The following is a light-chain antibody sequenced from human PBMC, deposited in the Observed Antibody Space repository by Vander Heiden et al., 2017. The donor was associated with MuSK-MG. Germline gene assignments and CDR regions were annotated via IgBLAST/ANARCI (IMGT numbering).Light chain of an antibody. CDR1: IRGVGSYKR. Sequence: QSALTQPASVSGSPGPSITISCTGTIRGVGSYKRVFWYQQHPCKAPKPQIYEVSRRPAGVANRFSGSKSGNTASLTISVRQAEDEADYYCCADAGSSILVFGGGTKVTVL. CDR3: CADAGSSILV. V-gene: IGLV2-23*02. J-gene: IGLJ2*01. CDR2: EVS.